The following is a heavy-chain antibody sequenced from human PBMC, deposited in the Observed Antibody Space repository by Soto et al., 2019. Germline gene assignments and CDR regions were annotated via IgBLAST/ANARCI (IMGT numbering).Heavy chain of an antibody. CDR1: GFTVSSNY. Sequence: QPGGSLRLSCAASGFTVSSNYMSWVRQAPGKGLEWVSVIYSGGSTYYADSVKGRFTISRDNSKNTLYLQMNSLRAEDTAVYYCARDLGRHSSSSGTLYYYYYGMDVWGQGTTVTVSS. V-gene: IGHV3-53*01. J-gene: IGHJ6*02. CDR3: ARDLGRHSSSSGTLYYYYYGMDV. CDR2: IYSGGST. D-gene: IGHD6-6*01.